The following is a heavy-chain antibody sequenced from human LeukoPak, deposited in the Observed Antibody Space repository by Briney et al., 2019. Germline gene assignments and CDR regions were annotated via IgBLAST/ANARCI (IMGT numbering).Heavy chain of an antibody. CDR3: AKDILEGPAAMMEY. V-gene: IGHV3-9*01. CDR1: GFTFDVYA. CDR2: ISWNSGSI. D-gene: IGHD2-2*01. J-gene: IGHJ4*02. Sequence: GRSLRLSCAASGFTFDVYAMHWVRQAPGKGLEWVSGISWNSGSIGYADSVKGRFTISRDNAKNSLYLQMNSLRAEDTALYYCAKDILEGPAAMMEYWGQGTLVTVSS.